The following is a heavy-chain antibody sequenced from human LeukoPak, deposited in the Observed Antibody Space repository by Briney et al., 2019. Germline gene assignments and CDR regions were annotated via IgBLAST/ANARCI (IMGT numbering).Heavy chain of an antibody. CDR2: LYTSGST. Sequence: SETLSLTCTVSGGSISSYYWGWIRQPAGKGLEWIGRLYTSGSTRYNPSLKSRVTISMDKSKNQFSLEMTSVTAADTAVYYCARDYYDSSGSINWFDLWGQGTLVTVSS. CDR1: GGSISSYY. D-gene: IGHD3-22*01. CDR3: ARDYYDSSGSINWFDL. V-gene: IGHV4-4*07. J-gene: IGHJ5*02.